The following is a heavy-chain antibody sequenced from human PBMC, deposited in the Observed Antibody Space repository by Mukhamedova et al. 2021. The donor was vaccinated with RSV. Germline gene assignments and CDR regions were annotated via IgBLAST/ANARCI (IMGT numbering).Heavy chain of an antibody. J-gene: IGHJ5*02. CDR3: AKSAYCSNGGCPWGP. D-gene: IGHD2-8*01. Sequence: GGAAYYADSVKGRFTISRDNSKNTLYLQMNSLRADDTALYYCAKSAYCSNGGCPWGPWGQGTLVTVSS. CDR2: GGAA. V-gene: IGHV3-23*01.